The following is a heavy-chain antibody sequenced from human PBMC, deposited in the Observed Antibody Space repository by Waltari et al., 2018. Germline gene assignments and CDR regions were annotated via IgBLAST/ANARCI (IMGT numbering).Heavy chain of an antibody. V-gene: IGHV4-39*01. CDR1: GDSIRSSDYF. CDR3: TRETSSTSHY. D-gene: IGHD2-2*01. Sequence: QLQLQESGPGLVKPSETLSLTCSVSGDSIRSSDYFWAWIRQPPGKALEWIGSIDYTGTTFYSPSLKSRVTRSIDTSKNQFSLKLSSVTATDTALYYCTRETSSTSHYWGQGTLVTVSS. J-gene: IGHJ4*02. CDR2: IDYTGTT.